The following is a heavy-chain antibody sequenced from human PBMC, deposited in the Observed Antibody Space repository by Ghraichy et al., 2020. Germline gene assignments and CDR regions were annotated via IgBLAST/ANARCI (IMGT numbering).Heavy chain of an antibody. V-gene: IGHV1-69*13. Sequence: SVKVSCKASGGTFSSYAISWVRQAPGQGLEWMGGIIPIFGTANYAQKFQGRVTITADESTSTAYMELSSLRSEDTAVYYCARGGYSGYGPYYYYYGMDVWGQGTTVTVSS. CDR3: ARGGYSGYGPYYYYYGMDV. J-gene: IGHJ6*02. D-gene: IGHD5-12*01. CDR2: IIPIFGTA. CDR1: GGTFSSYA.